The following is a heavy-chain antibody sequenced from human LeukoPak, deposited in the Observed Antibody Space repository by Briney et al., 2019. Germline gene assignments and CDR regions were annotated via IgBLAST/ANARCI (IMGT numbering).Heavy chain of an antibody. Sequence: GGSLRLSRAASVFTLSRYAIHGVPQAPGRGREYVSAIGSNGGSTYYTNSVKGRFTISRDNSKNTLYLHMGSLRADDMAVYYCARAATNSDSWSGFFDYWGQGTLVTVSS. J-gene: IGHJ4*02. CDR1: VFTLSRYA. CDR3: ARAATNSDSWSGFFDY. D-gene: IGHD3-3*01. V-gene: IGHV3-64*01. CDR2: IGSNGGST.